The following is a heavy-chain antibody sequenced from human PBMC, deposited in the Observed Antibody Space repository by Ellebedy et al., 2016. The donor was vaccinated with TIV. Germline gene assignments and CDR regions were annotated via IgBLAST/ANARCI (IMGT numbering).Heavy chain of an antibody. CDR1: GFSFSTYA. Sequence: GESLKISCAASGFSFSTYAMAWVRQAPGKGLEWLSAIGSRNEYKFYTDSVKGRFTISRDNSKNTLYLQMNSLRAEDTAVYYCAMGSGYTYYYYYYGMDVWGQGTTVTVSS. J-gene: IGHJ6*02. CDR2: IGSRNEYK. CDR3: AMGSGYTYYYYYYGMDV. D-gene: IGHD3-3*01. V-gene: IGHV3-23*01.